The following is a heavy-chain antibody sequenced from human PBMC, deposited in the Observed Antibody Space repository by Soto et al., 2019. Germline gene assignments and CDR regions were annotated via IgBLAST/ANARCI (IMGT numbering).Heavy chain of an antibody. V-gene: IGHV2-5*02. CDR3: AHSPPDSVLLWFGEFEPRNWFDP. Sequence: QITLKESGPTLVKPTQTLTLTCTFSGFSLSTSGVGVGWIRQPPGKALEWLALIYWDDDKRYSPSLKSRLTITKDTSKNQVVLTMTTMDPVDTATYYCAHSPPDSVLLWFGEFEPRNWFDPWGQGTLVTVSS. CDR2: IYWDDDK. J-gene: IGHJ5*02. CDR1: GFSLSTSGVG. D-gene: IGHD3-10*01.